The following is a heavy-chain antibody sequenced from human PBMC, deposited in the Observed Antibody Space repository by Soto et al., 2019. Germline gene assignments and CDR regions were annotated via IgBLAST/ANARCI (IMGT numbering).Heavy chain of an antibody. CDR3: AREDFGVFSVAYFDY. Sequence: EVQLVESGGGLVQPGGSLRLSCAASGFSFSSKRMHWVRHAPGKGLVWVSRINTDGSSTSHADFVKGRFTISRDNAKNTLYLQMNSLRTEDTAVYYCAREDFGVFSVAYFDYWGQGTLVTVSS. J-gene: IGHJ4*02. V-gene: IGHV3-74*01. CDR1: GFSFSSKR. CDR2: INTDGSST. D-gene: IGHD3-3*01.